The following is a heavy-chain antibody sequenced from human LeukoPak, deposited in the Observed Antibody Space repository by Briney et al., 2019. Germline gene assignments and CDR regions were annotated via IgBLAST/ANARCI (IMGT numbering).Heavy chain of an antibody. Sequence: GGSLRLSCAASGFTVSSNYMSWVRQAPGKGLEWVSVIYSGGSTYYADSVKGRFTISRHNSKNTLYLQMNSLRAEDTAVYYCARAHYDILTGYYKGPYYFDYWGRGTLVTVSS. CDR3: ARAHYDILTGYYKGPYYFDY. CDR1: GFTVSSNY. CDR2: IYSGGST. D-gene: IGHD3-9*01. J-gene: IGHJ4*02. V-gene: IGHV3-53*04.